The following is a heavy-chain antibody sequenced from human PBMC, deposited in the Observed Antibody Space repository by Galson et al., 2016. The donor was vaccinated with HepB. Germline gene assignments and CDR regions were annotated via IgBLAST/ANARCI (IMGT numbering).Heavy chain of an antibody. Sequence: SVKVSCKASGYTFTRNPIHWVRQAPGQRLEWMGWINVGNGNIKYSQKFQGRVTITRDTSASTADMELSSLRSEDTAVYYCARDLKNYYDSSGYDYRWFDPWGQGTLVTVSS. J-gene: IGHJ5*02. CDR3: ARDLKNYYDSSGYDYRWFDP. V-gene: IGHV1-3*01. CDR1: GYTFTRNP. CDR2: INVGNGNI. D-gene: IGHD3-22*01.